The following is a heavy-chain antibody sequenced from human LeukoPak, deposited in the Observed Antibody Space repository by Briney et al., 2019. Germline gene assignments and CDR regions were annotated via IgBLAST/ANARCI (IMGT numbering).Heavy chain of an antibody. D-gene: IGHD5-18*01. J-gene: IGHJ5*02. CDR3: ARSRIQLRFDP. Sequence: SETLSLTCTVSGGSISSYYWSWIRQPPGKGLEWIGYIYYSGSTNYNPSLKSRVTISVDTSKNQFSLKLSSVTAADTAVYYCARSRIQLRFDPWGQGTLVTGSS. CDR2: IYYSGST. CDR1: GGSISSYY. V-gene: IGHV4-59*01.